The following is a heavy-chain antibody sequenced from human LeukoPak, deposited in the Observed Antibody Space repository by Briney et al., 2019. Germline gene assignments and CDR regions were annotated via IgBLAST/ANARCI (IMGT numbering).Heavy chain of an antibody. CDR3: AKANWVSNADAVW. CDR2: ISSSGSTI. V-gene: IGHV3-48*03. J-gene: IGHJ4*02. CDR1: GFTFSSYE. Sequence: GGSLRLSCAASGFTFSSYEMNWVRQAPGEGLEWVSYISSSGSTIYYADSVKGRFTLSRDDSRNTVYLQLNNLRVEDTAIYYCAKANWVSNADAVWWGQGTQVTVSS. D-gene: IGHD1-1*01.